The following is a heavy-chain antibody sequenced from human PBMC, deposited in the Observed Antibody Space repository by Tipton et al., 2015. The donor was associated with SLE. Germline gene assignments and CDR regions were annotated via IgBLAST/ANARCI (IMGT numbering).Heavy chain of an antibody. D-gene: IGHD6-13*01. J-gene: IGHJ4*02. V-gene: IGHV4-38-2*01. CDR3: ARDIAAAGTYYFDY. Sequence: TLSLPCAGSGYSISSGYYWGWIRQPPGKGLEWIGSIYHSGSTYYNPSLKSRVTISVDTSKNQFSLKLSSVTAADTAVYYCARDIAAAGTYYFDYWGQGTLVTVSS. CDR2: IYHSGST. CDR1: GYSISSGYY.